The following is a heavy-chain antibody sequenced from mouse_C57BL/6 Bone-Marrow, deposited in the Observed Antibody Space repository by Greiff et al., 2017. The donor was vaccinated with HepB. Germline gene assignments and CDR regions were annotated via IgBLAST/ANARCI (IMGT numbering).Heavy chain of an antibody. D-gene: IGHD1-1*01. CDR1: GYSITSGYY. CDR2: ISYDGSN. V-gene: IGHV3-6*01. CDR3: AIYGSSPHWYFDV. J-gene: IGHJ1*03. Sequence: VQLKESGPGLVKPSQSLSLTCSVTGYSITSGYYWNWIRQFPGNKLEWMGYISYDGSNNYNPSLKNRISITRDTSKNQFFLKLNSVTTEDTATYYCAIYGSSPHWYFDVWGTGTTVTVSS.